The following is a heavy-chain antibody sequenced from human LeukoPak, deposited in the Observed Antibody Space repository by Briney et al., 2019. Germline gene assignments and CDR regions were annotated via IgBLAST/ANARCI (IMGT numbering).Heavy chain of an antibody. V-gene: IGHV4-34*01. CDR2: INHSGST. CDR3: ARLYLPATRFDY. CDR1: GGSFSGYY. J-gene: IGHJ4*02. Sequence: SETLSLTCAVYGGSFSGYYWSWIRQPPGKGLEWIGEINHSGSTNYNPSLKSRVTISVDTSKNQFSLKLSSVTAADTAVYYCARLYLPATRFDYWGQGTLVTVSS. D-gene: IGHD5-24*01.